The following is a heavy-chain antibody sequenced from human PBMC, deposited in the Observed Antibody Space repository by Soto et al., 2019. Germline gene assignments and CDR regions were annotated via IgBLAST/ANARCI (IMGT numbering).Heavy chain of an antibody. Sequence: QVQLVQSGAEVKKPGASVKVSCKASGYTFTSYGISWVRQAPGQGLEWMGWISAYNGNTNYAQKIQGRVTMTTDTSRSTAYMELMCLISYDTAVYYCAIAVDYYDSSGYFTHEYFQHWGQGTLVTVSS. CDR2: ISAYNGNT. CDR3: AIAVDYYDSSGYFTHEYFQH. J-gene: IGHJ1*01. CDR1: GYTFTSYG. D-gene: IGHD3-22*01. V-gene: IGHV1-18*01.